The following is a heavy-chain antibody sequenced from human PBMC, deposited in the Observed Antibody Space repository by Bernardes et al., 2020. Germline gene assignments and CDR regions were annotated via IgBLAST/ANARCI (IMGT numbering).Heavy chain of an antibody. V-gene: IGHV4-59*01. CDR1: GGSFSGYY. D-gene: IGHD3-16*01. CDR2: IYYSGST. Sequence: TLSLTCAVYGGSFSGYYWSWIRQPPGKGLEWIGYIYYSGSTNYNPSLKSRVTISVDTSKNQFSLKLSSVTAADTAVYYWARGGGGDYDYYGMDVWGKGTTVTVSS. CDR3: ARGGGGDYDYYGMDV. J-gene: IGHJ6*04.